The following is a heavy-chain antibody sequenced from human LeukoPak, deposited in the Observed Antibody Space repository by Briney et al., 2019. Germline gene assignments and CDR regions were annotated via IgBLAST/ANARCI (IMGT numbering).Heavy chain of an antibody. Sequence: PGGSLRLSCAASGFTFSNAWMSWARQAPGTGLEGVGRIKSKTDGGTTDYAAPVKGRFTISRDDSKNTKYLQMHSLKTEDTAVYYCTTYTVGATTSHFDYWGQGTLVTVSS. D-gene: IGHD1-26*01. J-gene: IGHJ4*02. CDR3: TTYTVGATTSHFDY. V-gene: IGHV3-15*01. CDR2: IKSKTDGGTT. CDR1: GFTFSNAW.